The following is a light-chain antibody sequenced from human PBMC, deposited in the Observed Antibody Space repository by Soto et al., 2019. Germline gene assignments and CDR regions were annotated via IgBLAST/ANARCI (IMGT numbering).Light chain of an antibody. Sequence: DIQMTQSPSTLSASVGDRVTITCRASQSISTWLAWYQQKPGKAPKLLIYKASNLEGGVPSRFSGSGSGTEFTITISSLQPDAFATYYCQQYNTYPLTFGGGTTVEIK. CDR3: QQYNTYPLT. CDR1: QSISTW. V-gene: IGKV1-5*03. CDR2: KAS. J-gene: IGKJ4*01.